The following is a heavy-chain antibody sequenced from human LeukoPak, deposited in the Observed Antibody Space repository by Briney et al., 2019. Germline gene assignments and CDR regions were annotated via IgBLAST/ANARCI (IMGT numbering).Heavy chain of an antibody. CDR3: ARGRVAVAGPYFDY. J-gene: IGHJ4*02. D-gene: IGHD6-19*01. V-gene: IGHV4-39*07. Sequence: PSETLSLTCTVSGGSISSSSYYWGWIRQPPGKGLEWIGSIYYSGSTYYNPSLKSRVTISVDTSKDQFSLKLSSVTAADTAVYYCARGRVAVAGPYFDYWGQGTLVTVSS. CDR1: GGSISSSSYY. CDR2: IYYSGST.